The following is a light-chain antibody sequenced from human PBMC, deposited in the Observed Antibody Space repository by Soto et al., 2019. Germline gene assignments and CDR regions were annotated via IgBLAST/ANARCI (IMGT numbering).Light chain of an antibody. CDR1: QSISSW. V-gene: IGKV1-5*03. CDR3: QQYNSYSCT. J-gene: IGKJ1*01. CDR2: RAS. Sequence: IQMTQSPATLSASVGDRVNITCRASQSISSWLAWYQQKPGKAPKLLIYRASSLESGVPSRFSGSGSGTEFTLTISSLQPDDVATYYCQQYNSYSCTFGQGTKVDNK.